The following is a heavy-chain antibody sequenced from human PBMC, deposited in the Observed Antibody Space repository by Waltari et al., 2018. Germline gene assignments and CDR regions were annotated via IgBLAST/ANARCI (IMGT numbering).Heavy chain of an antibody. V-gene: IGHV4-30-2*01. CDR3: ARARSIVVVGAATPIGAWFDP. CDR1: GGSISSGGYS. CDR2: IYHSGST. D-gene: IGHD2-15*01. Sequence: QLQLQESGSGLVKPSQTLSLTCAVSGGSISSGGYSWSWIRQPPGKGLEWIGYIYHSGSTYYNPSLKSRVTISVDRSKNQFSLKLSSVTAADTAVYYCARARSIVVVGAATPIGAWFDPWGQGTLVTVSS. J-gene: IGHJ5*02.